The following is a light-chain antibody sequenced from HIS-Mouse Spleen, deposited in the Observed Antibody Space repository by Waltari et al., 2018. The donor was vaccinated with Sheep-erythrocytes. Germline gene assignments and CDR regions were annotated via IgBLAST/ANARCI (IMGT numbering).Light chain of an antibody. V-gene: IGLV3-1*01. CDR1: QLGDQY. CDR3: QAWDSSTAWNVV. CDR2: QDS. J-gene: IGLJ2*01. Sequence: SYELTQPPSVSVSPGQTASITCPGDQLGDQYACWSQQKPGQSPVLVIYQDSKRPSGIPERFSGSNSGNTATLTISGTQAMDEADYYCQAWDSSTAWNVVFGGGTKLTVL.